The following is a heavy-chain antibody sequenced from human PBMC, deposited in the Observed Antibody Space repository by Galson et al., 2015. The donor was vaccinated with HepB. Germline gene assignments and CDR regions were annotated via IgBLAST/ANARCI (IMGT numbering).Heavy chain of an antibody. V-gene: IGHV4-34*01. CDR3: ARGHSSSWYDAVAFDI. CDR1: GGYFSGYY. CDR2: INHSGST. D-gene: IGHD6-13*01. Sequence: SETLSLTCAVYGGYFSGYYWSWIRQPQGKGLEWIGEINHSGSTNYNPSLKSRVTISVDTSKNQFSLKLSSVTAADTAVYCCARGHSSSWYDAVAFDIWCQGTMVTVSS. J-gene: IGHJ3*02.